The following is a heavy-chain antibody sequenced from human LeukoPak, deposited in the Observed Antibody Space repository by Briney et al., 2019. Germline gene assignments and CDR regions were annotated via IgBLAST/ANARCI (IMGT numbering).Heavy chain of an antibody. CDR3: ARQVSGGDFDY. CDR1: GYTFASYW. J-gene: IGHJ4*02. Sequence: GESLKISCKGSGYTFASYWIAWVRQMPGKGLEWMGMIYPADSDTKYSPSFQGQVTISADKSISITYPQWSSLKASDTAMYYCARQVSGGDFDYWGQGTLVTVSS. D-gene: IGHD3-10*01. V-gene: IGHV5-51*01. CDR2: IYPADSDT.